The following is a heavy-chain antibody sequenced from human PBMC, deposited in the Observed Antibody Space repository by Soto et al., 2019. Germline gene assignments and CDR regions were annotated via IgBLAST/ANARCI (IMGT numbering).Heavy chain of an antibody. CDR1: GDSVSSNSAA. CDR2: TYYRSKWYN. D-gene: IGHD3-10*01. Sequence: PXHTLSLTWDIPGDSVSSNSAAWHLVRQSPSRGLEWLGRTYYRSKWYNDYAVSVKSRITINPDTSKNQFSLHLNSVTPEDTAVYYCARDRPGTIAFDYWGQGTLVTVSS. J-gene: IGHJ4*02. CDR3: ARDRPGTIAFDY. V-gene: IGHV6-1*01.